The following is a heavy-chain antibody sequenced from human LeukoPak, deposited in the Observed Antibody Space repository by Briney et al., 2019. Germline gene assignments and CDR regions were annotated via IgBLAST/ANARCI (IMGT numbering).Heavy chain of an antibody. CDR2: ISGSGGST. J-gene: IGHJ5*02. Sequence: GGSLRLSCAASGFSFSNYAMTWVRQAPGKGLEWVSTISGSGGSTFYADSVKGRFTISRDNSKNTLYLRMSSPRAEDTAVYFCAKDGAVGVVVPATMEFDPWGQGTLVTVSS. V-gene: IGHV3-23*01. D-gene: IGHD2-2*01. CDR3: AKDGAVGVVVPATMEFDP. CDR1: GFSFSNYA.